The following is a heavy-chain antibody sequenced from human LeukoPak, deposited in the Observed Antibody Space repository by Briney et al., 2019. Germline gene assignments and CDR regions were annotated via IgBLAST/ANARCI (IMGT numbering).Heavy chain of an antibody. V-gene: IGHV1-18*01. Sequence: GASVKVSCKASGYTFTSYGISWVRQAPGQGLEWMGWISAYNGNTNYAQKLQGRVTMTPDTSTNTAYMELRSLRSDDTAVYYWARDDRFGQLKLFDYWGQGTLVTVSS. CDR3: ARDDRFGQLKLFDY. J-gene: IGHJ4*02. CDR1: GYTFTSYG. D-gene: IGHD3-10*01. CDR2: ISAYNGNT.